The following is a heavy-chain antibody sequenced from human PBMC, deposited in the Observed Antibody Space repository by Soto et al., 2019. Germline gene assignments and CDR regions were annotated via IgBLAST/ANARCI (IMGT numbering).Heavy chain of an antibody. CDR3: ARISSASSGCLPHS. CDR1: GYTFTSNS. D-gene: IGHD6-19*01. V-gene: IGHV1-18*04. Sequence: VKGSCKASGYTFTSNSIGWVRQAPGQGLEWMGWINVYNGNTKYAQQLQGRVTLTTDTSTSTAYMDLRSLRSDDTAVYYCARISSASSGCLPHSWGQGPLVTVSS. CDR2: INVYNGNT. J-gene: IGHJ4*02.